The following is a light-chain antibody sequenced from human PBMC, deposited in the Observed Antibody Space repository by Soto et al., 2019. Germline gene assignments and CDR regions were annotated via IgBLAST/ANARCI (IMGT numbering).Light chain of an antibody. J-gene: IGKJ1*01. Sequence: IKTTQSPSSLSASVADRFTIPSRASQSIGNYLYWYQQQPWKAPKRLIYSTSTLQTEGPSRFSGSGSGTDFTLTIISLQPEDFGADYCQQRYSFPRTFGQGTKVDI. CDR1: QSIGNY. CDR2: STS. V-gene: IGKV1-39*01. CDR3: QQRYSFPRT.